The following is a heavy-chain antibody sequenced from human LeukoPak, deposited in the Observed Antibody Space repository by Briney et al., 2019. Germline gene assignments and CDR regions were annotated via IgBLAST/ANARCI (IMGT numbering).Heavy chain of an antibody. CDR3: ARAVSSGYDPFDY. J-gene: IGHJ4*02. Sequence: PGGSLRLSCAASGFTFSSYSMNWVRQAPGKGLEWVSYISSSSSTIYYADSVKGRFTISRDNAKNSLYLQMNSLRAEDTAVYYCARAVSSGYDPFDYWGQGTLVTVSS. CDR1: GFTFSSYS. V-gene: IGHV3-48*01. D-gene: IGHD3-22*01. CDR2: ISSSSSTI.